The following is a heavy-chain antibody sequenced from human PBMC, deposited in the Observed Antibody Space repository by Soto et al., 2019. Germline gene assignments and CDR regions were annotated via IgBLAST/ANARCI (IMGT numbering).Heavy chain of an antibody. Sequence: QVQLVQSGAEEKKPGASVKVSCKASGYPFSNYAMHWVRQAPGQGLEWMGWINAGNGNSKYSQKFQGRVTINRDTTANTAYVELDSLRSEDTAGYYCATSTYCSSSTCYQWYGMDVWGQGTTVTVSS. J-gene: IGHJ6*02. CDR2: INAGNGNS. CDR1: GYPFSNYA. V-gene: IGHV1-3*05. D-gene: IGHD2-2*01. CDR3: ATSTYCSSSTCYQWYGMDV.